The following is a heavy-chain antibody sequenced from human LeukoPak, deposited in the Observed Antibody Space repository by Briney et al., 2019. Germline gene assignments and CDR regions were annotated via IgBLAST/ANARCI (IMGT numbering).Heavy chain of an antibody. D-gene: IGHD6-13*01. CDR3: ASEIIAATSLGDY. CDR2: ISGSGGNP. J-gene: IGHJ4*02. Sequence: PGGSLRLSCAASGFTFSSYAMSWVRQAPGKGLERVSVISGSGGNPYYADSVKGRFTISRDNSKNTLYLQMNSLRAEDTAVYYCASEIIAATSLGDYWGQGTLVTVSS. CDR1: GFTFSSYA. V-gene: IGHV3-23*01.